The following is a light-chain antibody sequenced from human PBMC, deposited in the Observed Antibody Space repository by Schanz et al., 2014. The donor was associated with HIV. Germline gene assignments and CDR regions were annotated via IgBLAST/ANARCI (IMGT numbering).Light chain of an antibody. CDR1: QGIRSY. J-gene: IGKJ1*01. CDR3: QHYGSSRWT. V-gene: IGKV1-9*01. CDR2: AAS. Sequence: IQLTQSPSSLSASVGDRVTITCRASQGIRSYLAWYQQKPGKAPKLLIYAASTLQSGVPSRFSGSGSGTDFTLTISSLQPEDFAVYYCQHYGSSRWTFGQGTKVEIK.